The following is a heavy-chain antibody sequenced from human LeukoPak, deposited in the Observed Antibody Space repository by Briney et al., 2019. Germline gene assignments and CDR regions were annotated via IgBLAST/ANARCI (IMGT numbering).Heavy chain of an antibody. J-gene: IGHJ4*02. CDR2: MNPNSGNT. Sequence: ASVKVSCKASGYTFTSYDINWVRQATGRGLEWMGWMNPNSGNTGYAQKFQGRVTMTRNTSISTAYMELSSLRSEDTAVYYCARPDRRWSGYYTLGYWGQGTLVTVSS. D-gene: IGHD3-3*01. CDR3: ARPDRRWSGYYTLGY. CDR1: GYTFTSYD. V-gene: IGHV1-8*01.